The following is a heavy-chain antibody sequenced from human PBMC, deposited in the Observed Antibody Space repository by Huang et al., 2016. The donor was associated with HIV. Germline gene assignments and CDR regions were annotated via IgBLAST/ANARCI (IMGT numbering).Heavy chain of an antibody. J-gene: IGHJ5*02. D-gene: IGHD6-19*01. Sequence: QVQLVQSGAEVEKPGASVNLSCKASGFNFLTYALHWVRQAPGQRLEWMGRSNGDGLTKYSQECEGRVTITGDRSASTVYVDFKSLTYEDTAVYYCARDKEAGTPFFDPWGQGTLVTVSS. CDR3: ARDKEAGTPFFDP. CDR1: GFNFLTYA. CDR2: SNGDGLT. V-gene: IGHV1-3*01.